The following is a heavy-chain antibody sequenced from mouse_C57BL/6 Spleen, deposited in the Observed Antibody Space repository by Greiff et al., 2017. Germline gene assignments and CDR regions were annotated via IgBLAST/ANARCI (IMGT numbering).Heavy chain of an antibody. J-gene: IGHJ1*03. CDR3: ARAPYDGYYWYFDV. CDR1: GFTFSDYY. V-gene: IGHV5-16*01. Sequence: EVKLVESEGGLVQPGSSMKLSCTASGFTFSDYYMAWVRQVPEKGLEWVANINYDGSSTYYLDSLKSRFIISRDNAKNILYLQMSSLKSEDTATYYCARAPYDGYYWYFDVWGTGTTVTVSS. CDR2: INYDGSST. D-gene: IGHD2-3*01.